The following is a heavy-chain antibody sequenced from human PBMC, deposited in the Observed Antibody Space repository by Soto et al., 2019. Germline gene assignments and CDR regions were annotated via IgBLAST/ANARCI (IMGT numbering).Heavy chain of an antibody. Sequence: VQLVESGGGMIQPGKSLRLSCVGSGFTFSNFGMHWVRQAPGKGLEWVAGISYDGRSESYVDSVRGRFTLSRDNSKNTLSLQMISLRPEDTGVYYCAKDLDVVMVLSATRGRDVWGQGTTVTVSS. J-gene: IGHJ6*02. D-gene: IGHD2-15*01. CDR2: ISYDGRSE. V-gene: IGHV3-30*18. CDR1: GFTFSNFG. CDR3: AKDLDVVMVLSATRGRDV.